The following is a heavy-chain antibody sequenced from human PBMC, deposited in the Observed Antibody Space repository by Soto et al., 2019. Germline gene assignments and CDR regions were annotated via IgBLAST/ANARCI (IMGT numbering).Heavy chain of an antibody. CDR2: IYHSGST. D-gene: IGHD1-7*01. V-gene: IGHV4-38-2*01. Sequence: PSETLSLTCAVSGYSISSGYYWGWIRQPPGKGLEWIGSIYHSGSTYYNPSPKSRVTISVDTSKNQFSLKLSSVTAADTAVYYCARAPLELTDFDYWGQGTLVTVSS. CDR3: ARAPLELTDFDY. J-gene: IGHJ4*02. CDR1: GYSISSGYY.